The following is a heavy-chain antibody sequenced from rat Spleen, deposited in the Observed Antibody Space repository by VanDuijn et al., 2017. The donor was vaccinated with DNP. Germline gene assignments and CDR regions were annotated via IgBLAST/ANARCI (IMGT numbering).Heavy chain of an antibody. D-gene: IGHD2-5*01. CDR1: GFTFSDYY. CDR2: ISYDGGSA. Sequence: EVQLVESGGGLVQPGRSLKLSCAASGFTFSDYYMAWVRQAPTKGLKWVAYISYDGGSAYDGDSVKGRFTISRDSAKSTLYLQMDSLRSEDSAHYYCTTRGYLGGYDYWGQGVMVTV. J-gene: IGHJ2*01. V-gene: IGHV5-20*01. CDR3: TTRGYLGGYDY.